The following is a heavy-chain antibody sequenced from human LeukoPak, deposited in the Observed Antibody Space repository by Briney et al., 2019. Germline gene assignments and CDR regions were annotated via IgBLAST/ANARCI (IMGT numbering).Heavy chain of an antibody. CDR3: ARDGGGEYYFDY. D-gene: IGHD3-16*01. V-gene: IGHV4-59*01. CDR2: IYYSGST. Sequence: SETLSLTCIVSAGSISSYYWSWIRQPPGKGLEWIGYIYYSGSTNYNPSLKSRVTISVDTSKNQFSLKLSSVTAADTAVYYCARDGGGEYYFDYWGQGTLVTVSS. J-gene: IGHJ4*02. CDR1: AGSISSYY.